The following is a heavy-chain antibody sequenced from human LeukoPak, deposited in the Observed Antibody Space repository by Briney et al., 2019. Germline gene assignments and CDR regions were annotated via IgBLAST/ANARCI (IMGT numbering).Heavy chain of an antibody. CDR2: MSYGGNNK. J-gene: IGHJ3*02. D-gene: IGHD2-21*01. CDR3: ARDESGDNDAFDI. V-gene: IGHV3-30-3*01. CDR1: GFSFSSHA. Sequence: GGSLRLSCTTSGFSFSSHAIHWVRQAPGKGLEWVAVMSYGGNNKYHADSVKGRFTISRDNSKSTLYLQMNSLITEDTAVYYCARDESGDNDAFDIWGQGTLVTVSS.